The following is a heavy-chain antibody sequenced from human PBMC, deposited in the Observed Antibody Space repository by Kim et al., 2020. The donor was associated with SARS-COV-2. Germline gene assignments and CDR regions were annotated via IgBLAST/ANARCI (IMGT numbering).Heavy chain of an antibody. CDR3: AKDLGRGMYYYDSSGYYESRGPNDY. D-gene: IGHD3-22*01. CDR2: ISGSGGST. V-gene: IGHV3-23*01. Sequence: GGSLRLSCAASGFTFSSYAMSWVRQAPGKGLEWVSAISGSGGSTYYADSVKGRFTISRDNSKNTLYLQMNSLRAEDTAVYYCAKDLGRGMYYYDSSGYYESRGPNDYWGQGTLVTVSS. J-gene: IGHJ4*02. CDR1: GFTFSSYA.